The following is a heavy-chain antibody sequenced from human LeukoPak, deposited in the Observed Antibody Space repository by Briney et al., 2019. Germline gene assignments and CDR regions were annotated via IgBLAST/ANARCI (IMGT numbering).Heavy chain of an antibody. Sequence: SETLSLTCAVYGGSFSGYYWSWIRQPPGKGLEWIGEINHSGSTNYNPSLKSRVTISVDTSKNQFSLKLSSVTAADTAVYYCARNYGDTGLGYWGQGTLVTVSS. CDR2: INHSGST. J-gene: IGHJ4*02. CDR3: ARNYGDTGLGY. V-gene: IGHV4-34*01. D-gene: IGHD5-18*01. CDR1: GGSFSGYY.